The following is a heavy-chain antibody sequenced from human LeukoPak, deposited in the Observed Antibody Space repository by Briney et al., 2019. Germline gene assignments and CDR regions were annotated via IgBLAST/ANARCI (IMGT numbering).Heavy chain of an antibody. CDR1: GFTFSRYG. D-gene: IGHD1-26*01. V-gene: IGHV3-30*18. CDR3: AKDRFGSYADYFDY. CDR2: ISYDGMNE. Sequence: PGGSLRLSCVASGFTFSRYGIHWVRQAPGKGLEWVAVISYDGMNERYADSVKGRFTISRDNSNNTVSLQMNSLRGDDTALYYCAKDRFGSYADYFDYWGQGTLVIVSS. J-gene: IGHJ4*02.